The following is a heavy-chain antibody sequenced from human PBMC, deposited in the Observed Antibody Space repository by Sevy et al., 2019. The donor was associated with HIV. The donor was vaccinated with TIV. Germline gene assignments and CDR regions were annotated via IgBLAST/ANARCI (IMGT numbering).Heavy chain of an antibody. J-gene: IGHJ4*02. Sequence: GGSLRLSCAASGFTFSRYGMHWVRQAPGEGLEWVAVIWYDGSNKYYADSVKGRFTISRDNSQNTLYLQMNSLRAEDTAVYYCAREPQYDSSGYSFDYWGQGTLVTVSS. CDR2: IWYDGSNK. V-gene: IGHV3-33*01. CDR1: GFTFSRYG. D-gene: IGHD3-22*01. CDR3: AREPQYDSSGYSFDY.